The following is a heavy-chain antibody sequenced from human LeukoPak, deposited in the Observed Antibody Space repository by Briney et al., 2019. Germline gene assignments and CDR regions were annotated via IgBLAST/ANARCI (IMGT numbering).Heavy chain of an antibody. V-gene: IGHV4-4*02. CDR3: ARVFSGSWIWFDP. Sequence: NASETLSLTCAVSGGSISSGNCWSWVRQPPGKGLEWIGEIYHSGSTNYNPSLKSRVTISVDKSKNQISLKLSSVTAADTAVYYCARVFSGSWIWFDPWAQGTLVTVSS. J-gene: IGHJ5*02. CDR2: IYHSGST. D-gene: IGHD6-13*01. CDR1: GGSISSGNC.